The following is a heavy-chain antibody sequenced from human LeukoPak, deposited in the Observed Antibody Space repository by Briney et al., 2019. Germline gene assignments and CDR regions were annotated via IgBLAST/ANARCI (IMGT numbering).Heavy chain of an antibody. J-gene: IGHJ4*02. CDR2: INSAGSST. CDR1: GLTFSRYW. D-gene: IGHD1-26*01. CDR3: ATVSGSYDFDS. V-gene: IGHV3-74*01. Sequence: PGGSLRLSCAASGLTFSRYWMHWVRQPPGKGLLWVSRINSAGSSTSYADSVRGRFTISRDNAKNMQYLQMNSLRAEDTAVYYCATVSGSYDFDSWGQGTLVAVSS.